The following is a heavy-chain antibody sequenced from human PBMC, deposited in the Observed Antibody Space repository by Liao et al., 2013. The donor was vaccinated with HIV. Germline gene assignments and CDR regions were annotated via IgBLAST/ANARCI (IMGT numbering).Heavy chain of an antibody. Sequence: QVQLQQWGAGLLKPSETLSLTCAVYGGSFSGYYWSWIRQPPGKGLEWIGEINHSGSTNYNPSLKSRVTISVDTSKNQFSLKLSSVTAADTAVYYCARREYQLLYIAFDYWAREPWSPSPQ. J-gene: IGHJ4*02. V-gene: IGHV4-34*01. CDR1: GGSFSGYY. CDR3: ARREYQLLYIAFDY. CDR2: INHSGST. D-gene: IGHD2-2*02.